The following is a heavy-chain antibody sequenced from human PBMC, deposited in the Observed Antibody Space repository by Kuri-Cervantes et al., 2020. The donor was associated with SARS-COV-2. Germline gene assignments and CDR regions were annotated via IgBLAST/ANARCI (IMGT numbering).Heavy chain of an antibody. CDR1: GFTFSNYG. V-gene: IGHV3-30*02. CDR3: AKNYIWGSYLAFDI. CDR2: IWYDGSNK. D-gene: IGHD3-16*02. J-gene: IGHJ3*02. Sequence: GESLKISCAASGFTFSNYGMHWVRQAPGKGLEWVAVIWYDGSNKYHADSVKGRFTISRDNSKNTLYLQMNSLRAEDTAVYYCAKNYIWGSYLAFDIWGQGTMVTVSS.